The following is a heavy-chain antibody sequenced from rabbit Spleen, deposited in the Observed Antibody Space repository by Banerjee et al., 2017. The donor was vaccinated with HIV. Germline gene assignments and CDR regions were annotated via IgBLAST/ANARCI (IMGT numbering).Heavy chain of an antibody. Sequence: QEQLEESGGGLVKPEGSLTLTCKASGVSFSDRDVMCWVRQTPGKGLECIACIYADRSGSTYYANWAKGRFTISRTSSTTVTLQMTSLTAADTATYFCARDLTSVIGWNFNLWGPGTLVTVS. CDR1: GVSFSDRDV. J-gene: IGHJ4*01. CDR3: ARDLTSVIGWNFNL. D-gene: IGHD1-1*01. CDR2: IYADRSGST. V-gene: IGHV1S45*01.